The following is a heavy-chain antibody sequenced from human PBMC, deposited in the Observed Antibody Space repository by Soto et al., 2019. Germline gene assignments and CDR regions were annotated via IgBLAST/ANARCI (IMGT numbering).Heavy chain of an antibody. J-gene: IGHJ5*02. D-gene: IGHD6-19*01. Sequence: QVQLQESGPGLVKPSETLSLTCTVSGGYVSSYYWSWIRQPPGKGLEWIGYSGSTNYNPSLKSRVTISVDTSKNQFSLNLSSVTAADTAVYYCARLSVGWLDPWGQGTLVTVAS. CDR1: GGYVSSYY. V-gene: IGHV4-59*02. CDR2: SGST. CDR3: ARLSVGWLDP.